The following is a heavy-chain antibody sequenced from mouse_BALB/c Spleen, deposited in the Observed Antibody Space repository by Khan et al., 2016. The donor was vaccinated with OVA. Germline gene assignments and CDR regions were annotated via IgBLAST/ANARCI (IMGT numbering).Heavy chain of an antibody. CDR3: AREGAYYRIDGWFAY. CDR1: GYTFTSYT. D-gene: IGHD2-14*01. V-gene: IGHV1-4*01. Sequence: QVQLQQSGAELARPGASVKMSCKASGYTFTSYTMHWVKQRPGQGLEWIGYINPSSGYTNYNQKFKDKATLTADKSSSTAYMQLSSLTSEDSAVYYRAREGAYYRIDGWFAYWGQGTLVTVSA. J-gene: IGHJ3*01. CDR2: INPSSGYT.